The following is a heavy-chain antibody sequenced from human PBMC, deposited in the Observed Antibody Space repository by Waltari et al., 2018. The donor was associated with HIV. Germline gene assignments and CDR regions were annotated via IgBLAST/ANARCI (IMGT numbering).Heavy chain of an antibody. V-gene: IGHV4-31*03. CDR2: IYYSGST. D-gene: IGHD5-18*01. CDR1: GGSISSGGYY. CDR3: AREGAQGSARIKGKSYNWFGP. J-gene: IGHJ5*02. Sequence: QVQLQESGPGLVKPSQTLSLTCTVSGGSISSGGYYWSWIRQHPGKGLEWIGYIYYSGSTYYNPSLKSRVTISVDTSKNQFSLKLSSVTAADTAVYYCAREGAQGSARIKGKSYNWFGPWGQGTLVTVSS.